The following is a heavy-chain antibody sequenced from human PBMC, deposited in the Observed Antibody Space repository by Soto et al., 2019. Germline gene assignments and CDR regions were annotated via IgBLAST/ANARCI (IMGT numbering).Heavy chain of an antibody. D-gene: IGHD6-19*01. CDR1: GGSISSSDYF. CDR3: ARHYSGGWYWLF. Sequence: WETLSLTCTVSGGSISSSDYFWGWIRQPPGKGLEWIGSFLYTGSTYYTPSLKSRVTISVDTAKNQFSLKLTSVTAADTAIYYCARHYSGGWYWLFWGQGTLVTVSS. CDR2: FLYTGST. V-gene: IGHV4-39*01. J-gene: IGHJ4*03.